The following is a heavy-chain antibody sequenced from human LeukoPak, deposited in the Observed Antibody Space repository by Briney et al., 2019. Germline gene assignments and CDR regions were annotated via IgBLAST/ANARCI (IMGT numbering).Heavy chain of an antibody. CDR3: ARPLVGATKNAFDI. Sequence: ASLKVSCKASGYTFTSYDINWVRQATGQGLEWMGWMNPNSGNTGYAQKFQGRVTITRNTSISTAYMELSSLRSEDTAVYYCARPLVGATKNAFDIWGQGTMVTVSS. D-gene: IGHD1-26*01. CDR2: MNPNSGNT. J-gene: IGHJ3*02. CDR1: GYTFTSYD. V-gene: IGHV1-8*03.